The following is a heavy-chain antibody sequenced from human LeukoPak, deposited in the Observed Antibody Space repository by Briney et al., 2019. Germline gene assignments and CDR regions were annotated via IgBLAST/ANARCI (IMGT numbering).Heavy chain of an antibody. CDR3: ARVSREYYYDGRAYAIDY. V-gene: IGHV3-21*01. CDR2: ISSSSSYI. D-gene: IGHD3-22*01. CDR1: GFTFSSYS. J-gene: IGHJ4*02. Sequence: GGSLRLSCAASGFTFSSYSMNWVRQAPGKGLEWVSSISSSSSYIYYADSVKGRFTISRDNAKNSLYLQMNSLRAEDTAVYYCARVSREYYYDGRAYAIDYWGQGTLVTVSS.